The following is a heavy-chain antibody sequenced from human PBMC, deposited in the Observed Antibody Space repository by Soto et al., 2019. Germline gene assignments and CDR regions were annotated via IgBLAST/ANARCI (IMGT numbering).Heavy chain of an antibody. J-gene: IGHJ5*02. CDR2: ISAYNGNT. V-gene: IGHV1-18*01. D-gene: IGHD3-3*01. CDR3: ATSVGTYYDFWSGYRNWFAP. Sequence: ASVKVSCKASGYTFTSYGISWVRQAPGQGLEWMGWISAYNGNTNYAQKLQGRVTMTTDTSTSTAYMELRSLRSDDTAVYYCATSVGTYYDFWSGYRNWFAPWGQGTLVTVSS. CDR1: GYTFTSYG.